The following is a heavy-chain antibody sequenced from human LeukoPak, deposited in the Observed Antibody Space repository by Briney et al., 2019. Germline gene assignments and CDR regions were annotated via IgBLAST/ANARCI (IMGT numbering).Heavy chain of an antibody. CDR2: MNPHSGGT. J-gene: IGHJ6*02. CDR3: ARAERTVSGLDV. D-gene: IGHD2-2*01. Sequence: ASVKVSCKASGYTFTGNYIHWVRQAPGQGLEWMGWMNPHSGGTNYAQKFRARVTMTTDTTINTAYLELTGLTSDDTALYYCARAERTVSGLDVWGQGTTVTVSS. V-gene: IGHV1-2*02. CDR1: GYTFTGNY.